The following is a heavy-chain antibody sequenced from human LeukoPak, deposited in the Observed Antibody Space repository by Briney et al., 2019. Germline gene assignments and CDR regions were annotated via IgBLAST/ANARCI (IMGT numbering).Heavy chain of an antibody. CDR2: IRYDGSNK. Sequence: PGGSLRLSCAASGFTFSSYGMHWVRQAPGKGLEWVAFIRYDGSNKYYADSVKGRFTISRDNSKNTLYLQMNSLRAEDTAVYYCAKDRKGIAAAGPFDYWGQGTLVTVSS. CDR1: GFTFSSYG. J-gene: IGHJ4*02. V-gene: IGHV3-30*02. D-gene: IGHD6-13*01. CDR3: AKDRKGIAAAGPFDY.